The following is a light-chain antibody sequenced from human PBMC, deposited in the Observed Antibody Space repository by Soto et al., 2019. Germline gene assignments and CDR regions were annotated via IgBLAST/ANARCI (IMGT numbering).Light chain of an antibody. CDR1: SSNIGAGSD. V-gene: IGLV1-40*01. J-gene: IGLJ1*01. CDR3: QTYDSSLSGLYV. Sequence: QSALAQQPSISGAPGQRVTISCTGSSSNIGAGSDGHWYHQLPGTAPKLLIYGNTNRPSGVPDRFSGSKSGTSASLAIAGLQTEDEGDYYCQTYDSSLSGLYVFGTGTKVTVL. CDR2: GNT.